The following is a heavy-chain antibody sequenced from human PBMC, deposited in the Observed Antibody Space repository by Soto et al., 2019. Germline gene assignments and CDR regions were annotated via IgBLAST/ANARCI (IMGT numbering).Heavy chain of an antibody. V-gene: IGHV3-30*18. CDR1: GFTFSTYG. J-gene: IGHJ6*02. D-gene: IGHD3-10*01. CDR2: ISYDGYLK. Sequence: HLGGSLRLSXAASGFTFSTYGMQWVRQAPGKGLEWVAVISYDGYLKYYVDAVKGRFTVARDNSKNTLFLEMNSLRVEDTAVYFCAKDFKVSGSHYGTLNYYYGMDVWGQGTTVTVSS. CDR3: AKDFKVSGSHYGTLNYYYGMDV.